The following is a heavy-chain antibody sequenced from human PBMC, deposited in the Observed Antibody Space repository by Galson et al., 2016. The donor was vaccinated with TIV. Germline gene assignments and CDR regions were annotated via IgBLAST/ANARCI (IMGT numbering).Heavy chain of an antibody. CDR3: TLLQEHL. CDR2: TTSSSTYI. V-gene: IGHV3-21*01. CDR1: GFTFRNYA. J-gene: IGHJ6*01. Sequence: SLRLSCAASGFTFRNYAMNWVRQAPGKGLEWVSSTTSSSTYIFYADSVKGRFTISRDNGKNSLYLQMNSLHQGPIGLPPGTLLQEHLWG.